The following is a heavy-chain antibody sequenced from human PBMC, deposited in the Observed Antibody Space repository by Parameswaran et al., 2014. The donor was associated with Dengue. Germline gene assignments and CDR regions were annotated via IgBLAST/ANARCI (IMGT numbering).Heavy chain of an antibody. J-gene: IGHJ5*02. CDR2: ISYSGNT. Sequence: RWIRQPPGKGLEWVGYISYSGNTNYNPSLKSRVTISVATSKNQFSLKLSSVTAADTAVYYCAKHLGDNSNYFWFDPWGQGTLVTVSS. V-gene: IGHV4-59*08. D-gene: IGHD4-11*01. CDR3: AKHLGDNSNYFWFDP.